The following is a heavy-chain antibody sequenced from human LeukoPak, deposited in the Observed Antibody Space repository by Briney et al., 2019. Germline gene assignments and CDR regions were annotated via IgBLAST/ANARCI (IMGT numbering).Heavy chain of an antibody. D-gene: IGHD6-19*01. Sequence: QPGGSLRLSCAASGFTFSSYSMNWVRQAPGKGLEWVSYISSSSSTIYYADSVKGRFTISRDNSKNTLYLQMNSLRAEDTAVYYCAKDSYSSGWYGFDYWGQGTLVTVSS. CDR2: ISSSSSTI. V-gene: IGHV3-48*01. CDR3: AKDSYSSGWYGFDY. J-gene: IGHJ4*02. CDR1: GFTFSSYS.